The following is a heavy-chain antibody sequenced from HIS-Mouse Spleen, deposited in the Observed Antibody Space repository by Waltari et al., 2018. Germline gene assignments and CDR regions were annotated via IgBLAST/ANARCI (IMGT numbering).Heavy chain of an antibody. Sequence: QVQLQESGPGLVKPSETLSLTCTVSGGSSSSYYWIWIRQPAGEGLEWMGRIYTSGSTNYNPSLKSRVTMSVDTSKNQFSLKLSSVTAADTAVYYCARDFHDFWSGYYGGDKKHDAFDIWGQGTMVTVSS. CDR1: GGSSSSYY. J-gene: IGHJ3*02. V-gene: IGHV4-4*07. D-gene: IGHD3-3*01. CDR2: IYTSGST. CDR3: ARDFHDFWSGYYGGDKKHDAFDI.